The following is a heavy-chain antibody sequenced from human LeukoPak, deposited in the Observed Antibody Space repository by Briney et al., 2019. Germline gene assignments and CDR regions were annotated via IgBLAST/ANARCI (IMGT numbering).Heavy chain of an antibody. D-gene: IGHD1-14*01. CDR3: ARDLQSGNHQGFYSDY. CDR2: IYPNRGDT. Sequence: ASVKLSCRVSGYSITGYYMHWVRQPPGQGFEWMGWIYPNRGDTNYAQMFQGRATLTKDTSKRTPFMEMYSLRSDDTAVFYCARDLQSGNHQGFYSDYSGGGALITVSS. J-gene: IGHJ4*02. V-gene: IGHV1-2*02. CDR1: GYSITGYY.